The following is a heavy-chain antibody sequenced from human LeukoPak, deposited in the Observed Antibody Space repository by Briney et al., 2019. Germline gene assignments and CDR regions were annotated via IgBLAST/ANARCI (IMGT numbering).Heavy chain of an antibody. CDR1: GGSISSYY. CDR2: IYYSGST. V-gene: IGHV4-59*01. J-gene: IGHJ6*03. D-gene: IGHD2-21*01. CDR3: ARAVTFPGFYYYYYMDV. Sequence: SETLSLTCTVSGGSISSYYWSWTRQPPGKGLEWIGYIYYSGSTNYNPSLKSRVTISVDTSKNQFSLKLSSVTAADTAVYYCARAVTFPGFYYYYYMDVWGKGTTVTVSS.